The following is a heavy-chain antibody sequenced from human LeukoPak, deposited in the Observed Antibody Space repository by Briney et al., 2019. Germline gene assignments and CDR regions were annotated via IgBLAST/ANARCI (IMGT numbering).Heavy chain of an antibody. CDR3: AKDKAPLYSGYDWDLDI. V-gene: IGHV3-9*01. Sequence: PGRSLRLSCAASGFTFHQYAIHWVRQVPGKGLEWVSGISWNSASIGYADSVKGRFTISRDNAKNSVHLQMNSLRAEDTALYYCAKDKAPLYSGYDWDLDIWGQGTLVTVSS. D-gene: IGHD5-12*01. CDR2: ISWNSASI. J-gene: IGHJ4*02. CDR1: GFTFHQYA.